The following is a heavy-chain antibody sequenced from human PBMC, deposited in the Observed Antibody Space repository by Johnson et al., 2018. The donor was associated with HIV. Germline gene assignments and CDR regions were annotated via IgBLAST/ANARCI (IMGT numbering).Heavy chain of an antibody. J-gene: IGHJ3*02. CDR1: GFTFSNAW. CDR2: IKSKTDGGTT. V-gene: IGHV3-15*01. Sequence: EVQLVESGGGLVKPGGSLRLSCAASGFTFSNAWMSWVRQAPVKGLEWVGRIKSKTDGGTTDYAAPVKGRFTISRDDSKNTLYLQMNSLKTEDTAVYYCTTDADSSSWNDAFDIWGQGTMVTVSS. D-gene: IGHD6-13*01. CDR3: TTDADSSSWNDAFDI.